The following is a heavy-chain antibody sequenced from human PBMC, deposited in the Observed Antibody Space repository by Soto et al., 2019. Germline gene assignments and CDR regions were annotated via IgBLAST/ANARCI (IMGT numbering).Heavy chain of an antibody. CDR2: ISYDGSNK. Sequence: GGSLRLSCAASGFTFSSYAMHWVRQAPGKGLEWVAVISYDGSNKYYADSVKGRFTISRDNSKNTLYLQTNSLRAEDTAVYYCARGIAAAGTSIDGMDVWGQGTTVTVS. CDR3: ARGIAAAGTSIDGMDV. D-gene: IGHD6-13*01. J-gene: IGHJ6*02. V-gene: IGHV3-30-3*01. CDR1: GFTFSSYA.